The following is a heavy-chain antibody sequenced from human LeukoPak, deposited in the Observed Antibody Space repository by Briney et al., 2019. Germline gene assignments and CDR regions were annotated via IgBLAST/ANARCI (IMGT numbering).Heavy chain of an antibody. CDR1: GGSFSGYY. D-gene: IGHD3-3*01. Sequence: SETLSLTCAVYGGSFSGYYWSWIRQPPGKGLEWIGEINHSGSTNYNPSLKSRVTISVDTSKNQFSLKLSSVTAADTAVYYCARGKITIFGVVTLRNQNWFDPWGQGTLVTVSS. J-gene: IGHJ5*02. CDR3: ARGKITIFGVVTLRNQNWFDP. V-gene: IGHV4-34*01. CDR2: INHSGST.